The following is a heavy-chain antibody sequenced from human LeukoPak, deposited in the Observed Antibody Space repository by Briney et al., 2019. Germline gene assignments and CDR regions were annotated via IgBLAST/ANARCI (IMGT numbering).Heavy chain of an antibody. J-gene: IGHJ4*02. D-gene: IGHD2/OR15-2a*01. CDR3: ARDVLQRH. Sequence: GGSLRLSGAASGFTFSTFDMNWVRQAPGKGLEWVSYISSSGSSIYYADSVKGRFTISRDNAKNSLFLQMDSLRAEDTAVYYCARDVLQRHWGQGTLVTVSS. V-gene: IGHV3-48*03. CDR1: GFTFSTFD. CDR2: ISSSGSSI.